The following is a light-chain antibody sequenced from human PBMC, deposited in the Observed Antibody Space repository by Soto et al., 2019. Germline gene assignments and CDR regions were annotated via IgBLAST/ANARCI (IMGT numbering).Light chain of an antibody. CDR3: LQDYNYPYT. V-gene: IGKV1-6*01. J-gene: IGKJ2*01. Sequence: AIPMTQSPSSLSASVGDRVTITCWASQGIRNDLGWYQQKPGKAPNLLIYAASSLQSGVPSRFSGSGSGTDFTLTISSLQPEDFATYYCLQDYNYPYTFGQGTKLEIK. CDR2: AAS. CDR1: QGIRND.